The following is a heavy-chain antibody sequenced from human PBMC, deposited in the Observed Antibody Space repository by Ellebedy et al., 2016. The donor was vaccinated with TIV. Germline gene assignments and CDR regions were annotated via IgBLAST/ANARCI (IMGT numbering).Heavy chain of an antibody. Sequence: AASVKVSCKASGYIVTNHAIHWVRHAPGQSFEWMGWIYPANGDTKYSQQFQGRVTFTSDTSASTAYMELSSLRSEDTAVYYCARDKPGGDNWFDPWGQGTLVTVSS. D-gene: IGHD3-16*01. CDR2: IYPANGDT. V-gene: IGHV1-3*01. CDR3: ARDKPGGDNWFDP. CDR1: GYIVTNHA. J-gene: IGHJ5*02.